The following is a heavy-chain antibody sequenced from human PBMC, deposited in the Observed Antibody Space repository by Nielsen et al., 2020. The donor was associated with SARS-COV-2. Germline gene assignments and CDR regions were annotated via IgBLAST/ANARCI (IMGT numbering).Heavy chain of an antibody. Sequence: GSLRLSCAASGFTFSSYGMHWVRQAPGKGLEWVAVISYDGSNKYYADSVKGRFTISRDNSKNTLYLQMNSLRAEDTAVYYCARGRSRHAYYYYGMDVWGQGTTVTVSS. CDR2: ISYDGSNK. J-gene: IGHJ6*02. CDR3: ARGRSRHAYYYYGMDV. CDR1: GFTFSSYG. V-gene: IGHV3-30*03.